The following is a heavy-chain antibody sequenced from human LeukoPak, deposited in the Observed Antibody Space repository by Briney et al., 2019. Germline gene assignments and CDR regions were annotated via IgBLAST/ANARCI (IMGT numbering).Heavy chain of an antibody. CDR2: TYSDRST. V-gene: IGHV3-53*01. D-gene: IGHD2-21*02. J-gene: IGHJ3*02. CDR3: VRKNRDFNAAFDI. Sequence: GGSLRLSCAASGFTVSNNYMSWVRQAPGKGLEWVSITYSDRSTNYADSVKGRFTISRDTSQNTLSLQMNSLRAGDTAVYYCVRKNRDFNAAFDIWGQGTVVTVSS. CDR1: GFTVSNNY.